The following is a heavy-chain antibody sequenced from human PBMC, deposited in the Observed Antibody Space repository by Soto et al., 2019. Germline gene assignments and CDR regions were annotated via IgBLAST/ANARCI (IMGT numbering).Heavy chain of an antibody. D-gene: IGHD4-17*01. Sequence: QLVQSGAAVKEPGESLKIACKGSGFSFTTYWIAWVRQMPGKGLEWMGIIYPGDSKTTYSPSFQGQVTISADKSIRTAYLQWSSLKASDTAMYYCARELDYGGNTEASDVWGQETMVTVSS. CDR2: IYPGDSKT. CDR3: ARELDYGGNTEASDV. CDR1: GFSFTTYW. J-gene: IGHJ3*01. V-gene: IGHV5-51*03.